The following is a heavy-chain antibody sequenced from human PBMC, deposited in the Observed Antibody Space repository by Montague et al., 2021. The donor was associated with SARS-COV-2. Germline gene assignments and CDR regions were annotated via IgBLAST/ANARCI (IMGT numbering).Heavy chain of an antibody. CDR2: TYYRSKWYN. CDR1: GDSVSRNSAA. CDR3: ARGGGYSYGALDY. V-gene: IGHV6-1*01. J-gene: IGHJ4*02. Sequence: CAISGDSVSRNSAAWNWIRQSPSRGLEWLGRTYYRSKWYNDYAVSVKSRITINPGTSKNQISLQLNSVTAADTAVYYCARGGGYSYGALDYWGQGTLVTVSS. D-gene: IGHD5-18*01.